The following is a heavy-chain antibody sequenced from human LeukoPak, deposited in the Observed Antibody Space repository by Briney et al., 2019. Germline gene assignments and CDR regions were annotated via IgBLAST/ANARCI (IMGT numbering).Heavy chain of an antibody. CDR1: GGSIRSYY. J-gene: IGHJ5*02. D-gene: IGHD6-13*01. V-gene: IGHV4-59*12. Sequence: PSETLSLTCTVSGGSIRSYYWSWIRQPPGKGLEWIGYIYYSGSTSYNPSLKSRVTISVDTSKNQFSLKLSSVTAADTAVYYCARRGRSSWYFYWFDPWGQGTLVTVSS. CDR2: IYYSGST. CDR3: ARRGRSSWYFYWFDP.